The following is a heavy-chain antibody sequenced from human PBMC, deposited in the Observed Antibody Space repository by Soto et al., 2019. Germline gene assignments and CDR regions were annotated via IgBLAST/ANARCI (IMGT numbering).Heavy chain of an antibody. CDR3: ARDPYIAAGPIDY. J-gene: IGHJ4*02. CDR2: ISSSSSYI. V-gene: IGHV3-21*01. CDR1: GFTFSSYS. Sequence: PGGSLRLSCAASGFTFSSYSMNWVRQAPGKGLEWVSSISSSSSYIYYADSVKGRFTISRDNAKNSLYLQMNSLRAEDTAVYYCARDPYIAAGPIDYWGQGTLVTVSS. D-gene: IGHD6-13*01.